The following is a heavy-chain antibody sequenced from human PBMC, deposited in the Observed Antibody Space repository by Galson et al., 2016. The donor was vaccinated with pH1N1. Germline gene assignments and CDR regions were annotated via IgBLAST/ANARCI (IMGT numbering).Heavy chain of an antibody. CDR3: ARDYRELLGDGFDI. D-gene: IGHD1-26*01. V-gene: IGHV4-31*03. Sequence: SLTCTVSGGSISSGSSYWSWIRQHPGKGLEWLGYVYYSGSTYYNPSLKSRLTISVDTSKNQFSLKLRSVTAADTAVYYCARDYRELLGDGFDIWGQGTTVTVSS. J-gene: IGHJ3*02. CDR2: VYYSGST. CDR1: GGSISSGSSY.